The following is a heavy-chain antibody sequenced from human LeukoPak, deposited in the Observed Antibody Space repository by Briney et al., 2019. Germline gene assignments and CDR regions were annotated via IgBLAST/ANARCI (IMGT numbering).Heavy chain of an antibody. CDR2: ISYDGSNK. Sequence: PGRSLRLSCAASGFTFSSYGMHWVRQAPGKGLEWVAVISYDGSNKYYADSVKGRFTISRDNSKNTLYLQMNSLRAEDTAVYYCARDRDDYGDYGGYWGQGTLVTISS. CDR3: ARDRDDYGDYGGY. D-gene: IGHD4-17*01. CDR1: GFTFSSYG. J-gene: IGHJ4*02. V-gene: IGHV3-30*03.